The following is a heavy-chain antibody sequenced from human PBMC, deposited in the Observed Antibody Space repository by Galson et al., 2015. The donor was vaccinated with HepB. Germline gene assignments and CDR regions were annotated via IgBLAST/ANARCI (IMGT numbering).Heavy chain of an antibody. J-gene: IGHJ4*02. V-gene: IGHV1-2*02. D-gene: IGHD3-10*01. CDR3: ARMGVLWFGEFVAPDY. CDR2: INPNSGGT. Sequence: SCKASGYTFTGYYMHWVRQAPGQGLEWMGWINPNSGGTNYTQKFQGRVTMTRDTSISTAYMELSRLRSDDTAVYYCARMGVLWFGEFVAPDYWGQGTLVTVSS. CDR1: GYTFTGYY.